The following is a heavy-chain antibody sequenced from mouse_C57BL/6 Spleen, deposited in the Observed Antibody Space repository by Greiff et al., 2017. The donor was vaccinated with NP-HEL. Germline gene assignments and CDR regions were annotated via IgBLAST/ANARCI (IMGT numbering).Heavy chain of an antibody. D-gene: IGHD2-3*01. J-gene: IGHJ3*01. V-gene: IGHV1-55*01. CDR1: GYTFTSYW. CDR2: IYPGSGST. Sequence: QVQLQQPGAELVKPGASVKMSCKASGYTFTSYWITWVKQRPGQGLEWIGDIYPGSGSTNYNEKFKSKATLTVDTSSSTAYMQLSSLTSEDSAVYYCARKVYDPAWFAYWGQGTLVTVSA. CDR3: ARKVYDPAWFAY.